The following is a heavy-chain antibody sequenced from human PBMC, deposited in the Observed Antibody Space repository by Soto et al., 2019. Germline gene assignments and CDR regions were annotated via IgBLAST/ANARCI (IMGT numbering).Heavy chain of an antibody. J-gene: IGHJ3*02. D-gene: IGHD3-16*02. CDR3: ARGYDFVWASYRPFDI. Sequence: PSETLSLTCTVSGASTSSYSWSWIRQPPGKGLEWIGYMFYSGSTECNPSLKSRVTISVDTSNNQFSLNLSSVTAADTAVYYCARGYDFVWASYRPFDIWGQGTMVTVSS. CDR2: MFYSGST. V-gene: IGHV4-59*01. CDR1: GASTSSYS.